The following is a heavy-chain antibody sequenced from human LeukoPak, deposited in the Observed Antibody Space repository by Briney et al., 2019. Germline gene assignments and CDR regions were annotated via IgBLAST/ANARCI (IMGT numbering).Heavy chain of an antibody. V-gene: IGHV5-51*01. J-gene: IGHJ6*03. Sequence: GESLKISCKGSGYSFSSYWIGWVRQMPGKGLEWMGIIYPGDSDTRYSPSFQGQVTISADKSISTAYLQWSSLKASDTAMYYCARQPSIAARPSYMDVRGKGTTATVSS. CDR2: IYPGDSDT. CDR3: ARQPSIAARPSYMDV. CDR1: GYSFSSYW. D-gene: IGHD6-6*01.